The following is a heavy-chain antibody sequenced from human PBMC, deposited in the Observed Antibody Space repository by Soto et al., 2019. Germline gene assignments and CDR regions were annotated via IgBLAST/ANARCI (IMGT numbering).Heavy chain of an antibody. J-gene: IGHJ6*02. CDR1: GYSFTSYW. Sequence: GESLKISCKGSGYSFTSYWIGWVRQMPGKGLEWMGIIYPGDSDTRYSPSFQGQVTISADKSISTAYLQWSSLKASDTAMYYCARCYDFWSGYYSYYYYGMDVWGQGTTVTVSS. CDR2: IYPGDSDT. D-gene: IGHD3-3*01. V-gene: IGHV5-51*01. CDR3: ARCYDFWSGYYSYYYYGMDV.